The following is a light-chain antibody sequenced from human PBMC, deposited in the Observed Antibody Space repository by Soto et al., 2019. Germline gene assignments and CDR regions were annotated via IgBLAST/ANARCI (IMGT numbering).Light chain of an antibody. V-gene: IGKV3-20*01. CDR1: QTVRNNY. Sequence: EFVLTQSPGTLSVSPGERATRCCRASQTVRNNYLAWYQQNPGQAPRFLIYDASSRATGIPDRLSGGGSGTDFTLTISRLEPEDFAVYYCQQFSSYPLTFGGGTKADIK. J-gene: IGKJ4*01. CDR3: QQFSSYPLT. CDR2: DAS.